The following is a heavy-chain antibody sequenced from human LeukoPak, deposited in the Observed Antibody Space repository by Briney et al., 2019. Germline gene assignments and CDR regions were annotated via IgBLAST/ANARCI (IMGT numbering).Heavy chain of an antibody. J-gene: IGHJ4*02. CDR1: GFTFSNAW. CDR2: IKSKTDGGTT. Sequence: PGGSLRLSWAASGFTFSNAWMSWVRQAPGKGLEWVGRIKSKTDGGTTDYAAPVKGRFTISRDDSKNTLYLQMNSLKTEDTAVYYCTTTSDYGDHKRWGQGTLVTVSS. D-gene: IGHD4-17*01. V-gene: IGHV3-15*01. CDR3: TTTSDYGDHKR.